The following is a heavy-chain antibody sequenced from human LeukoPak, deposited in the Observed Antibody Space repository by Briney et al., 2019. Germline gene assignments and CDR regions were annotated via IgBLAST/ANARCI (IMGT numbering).Heavy chain of an antibody. J-gene: IGHJ4*02. CDR1: GGSFSAYY. V-gene: IGHV4-34*01. CDR3: AGRIRGFYFDY. CDR2: INHRRST. D-gene: IGHD3-16*01. Sequence: SETLSLTCAVYGGSFSAYYWSWIRQPPGKGLEWIGEINHRRSTNYNPSLKSRVTISVDTSKNQFSLKLSSVTAADTAVYYCAGRIRGFYFDYWGQGTLVTVSS.